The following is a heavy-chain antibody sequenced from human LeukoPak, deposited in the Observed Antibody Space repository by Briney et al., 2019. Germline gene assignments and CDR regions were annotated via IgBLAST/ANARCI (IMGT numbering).Heavy chain of an antibody. D-gene: IGHD6-6*01. Sequence: GGSLRLSCAPSGFTFSDYYMSWIRHAPGGGLEWISYISRSGSTIYYADSVKGRFTISRDNARNSLYLQMNSLRAEDTAVYYCARERAIASLRPYYFDYWGQGTLVTVSS. CDR1: GFTFSDYY. V-gene: IGHV3-11*01. CDR2: ISRSGSTI. J-gene: IGHJ4*02. CDR3: ARERAIASLRPYYFDY.